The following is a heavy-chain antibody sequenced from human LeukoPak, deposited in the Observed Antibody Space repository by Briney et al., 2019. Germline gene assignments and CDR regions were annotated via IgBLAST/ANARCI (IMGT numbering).Heavy chain of an antibody. CDR2: IYTSGST. D-gene: IGHD2-21*02. J-gene: IGHJ5*02. V-gene: IGHV4-4*07. CDR3: ARDLFSVVTATLNWFDP. Sequence: PSETLSLTCTVSGGSISSYYWSWILQPAAKELEWIGRIYTSGSTNYNPSLQSRVTMSVDTSKNQFSLKLSSVTAADTAVYYCARDLFSVVTATLNWFDPWGQGTLVTVSS. CDR1: GGSISSYY.